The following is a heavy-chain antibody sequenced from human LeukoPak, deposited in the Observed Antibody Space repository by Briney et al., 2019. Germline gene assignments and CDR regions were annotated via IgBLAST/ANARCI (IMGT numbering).Heavy chain of an antibody. V-gene: IGHV1-2*02. Sequence: ASVKVSCKASGYTFTGYYMHWVRRAPGQGLEWMGWINPNSGGTNYAQKFQGRVTMTRDTSISTAYMELSRLRSDDTAVYYCASDYSNYYYGMDVWGQGTTVTVSS. CDR2: INPNSGGT. CDR1: GYTFTGYY. D-gene: IGHD4-11*01. CDR3: ASDYSNYYYGMDV. J-gene: IGHJ6*02.